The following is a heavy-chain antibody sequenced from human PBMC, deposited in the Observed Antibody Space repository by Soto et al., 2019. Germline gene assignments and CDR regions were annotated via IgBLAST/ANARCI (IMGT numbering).Heavy chain of an antibody. CDR2: INHSGST. V-gene: IGHV4-34*01. CDR3: ARAGSGSNPLYYYYGMDV. Sequence: SETLSLTCAVYGGSFSGYYWSWIRQPPGKGLEWIGEINHSGSTNYNPSLKSRVTISVDTSKNQFSLKLSPVTAADTAVYYCARAGSGSNPLYYYYGMDVWGQGTTVTVSS. CDR1: GGSFSGYY. D-gene: IGHD3-10*01. J-gene: IGHJ6*02.